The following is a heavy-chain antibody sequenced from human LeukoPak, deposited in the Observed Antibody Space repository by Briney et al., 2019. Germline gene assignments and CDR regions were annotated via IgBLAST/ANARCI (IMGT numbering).Heavy chain of an antibody. CDR3: ATIGGYEAY. CDR1: GYSFNTYW. CDR2: IYPDDSDT. J-gene: IGHJ4*02. V-gene: IGHV5-51*01. Sequence: GESLKISCKGSGYSFNTYWIGWVRQMPGKGLEWMGIIYPDDSDTKYSPSFQGQVTISADKSIRTAYLQWTSLRASDSAIYYCATIGGYEAYWGQGTLVTVSS. D-gene: IGHD5-12*01.